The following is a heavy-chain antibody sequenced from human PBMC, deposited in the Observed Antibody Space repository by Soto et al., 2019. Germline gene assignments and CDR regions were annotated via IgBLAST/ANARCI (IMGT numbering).Heavy chain of an antibody. CDR2: IYHSGST. Sequence: QLQLQESGSGLVKPSQTLSLTCAVSGGSISSGGYSCSWIRQPPGKVLEWFGYIYHSGSTYYNPSLKSRVNISVDSSKNQFSLKLSSVTAADTAVYYCARLSITMVRGVIKRSAFDIWGQGTMVTVSS. V-gene: IGHV4-30-2*01. J-gene: IGHJ3*02. CDR1: GGSISSGGYS. D-gene: IGHD3-10*01. CDR3: ARLSITMVRGVIKRSAFDI.